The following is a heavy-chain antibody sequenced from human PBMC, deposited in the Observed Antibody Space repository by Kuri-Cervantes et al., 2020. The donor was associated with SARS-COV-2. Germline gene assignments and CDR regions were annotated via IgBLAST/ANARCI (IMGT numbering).Heavy chain of an antibody. CDR3: TRAGYDNSGYYYSFDF. J-gene: IGHJ4*02. CDR1: GGSISSHY. D-gene: IGHD3-22*01. CDR2: VYSSGST. V-gene: IGHV4-59*11. Sequence: ESLKISCAASGGSISSHYWSWIRQPPGKGLEWIGYVYSSGSTNYSPSLKSRVTMSVDTSKNQFSLKLTSVTAADTAVYYCTRAGYDNSGYYYSFDFWGQGTLVTVSS.